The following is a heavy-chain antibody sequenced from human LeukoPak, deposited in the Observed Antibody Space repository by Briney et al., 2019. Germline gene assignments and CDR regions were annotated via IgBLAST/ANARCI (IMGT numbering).Heavy chain of an antibody. CDR2: ISGSGGST. CDR3: AKELWYYDFWSGNDPSYYYGMDI. J-gene: IGHJ6*02. CDR1: GFTFSSYA. V-gene: IGHV3-23*01. Sequence: GGSLRLSCAASGFTFSSYAMSWVRQAPGKGLEWVSTISGSGGSTYYADSVKGRFTISRDNSKNTLYLQMNSLRAEDTAVYYCAKELWYYDFWSGNDPSYYYGMDIWGQGTTVTVSS. D-gene: IGHD3-3*01.